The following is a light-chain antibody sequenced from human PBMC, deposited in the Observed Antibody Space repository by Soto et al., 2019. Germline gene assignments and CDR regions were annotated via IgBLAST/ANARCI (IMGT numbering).Light chain of an antibody. V-gene: IGKV1-33*01. Sequence: DIQMTQSPSSLPASLGDRVTITCQASQDVRKYLSWYQQKARKAPKLLIYDASNLETGVPSRFSGSGSGTDFTFTISSLQPEDIATYYCQQFKDYVWTFGQGTKVDI. CDR2: DAS. CDR1: QDVRKY. J-gene: IGKJ1*01. CDR3: QQFKDYVWT.